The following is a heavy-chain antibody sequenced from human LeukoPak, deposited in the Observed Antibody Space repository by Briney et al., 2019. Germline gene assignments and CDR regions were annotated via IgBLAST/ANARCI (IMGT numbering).Heavy chain of an antibody. J-gene: IGHJ4*02. Sequence: GGSLRLSCAASGFTFSSYAMSWVRQASGKGLEWVSAISGSGGSTYYADSVKGRFTISRDNSKNTLYLQMNSLRAEDTAVYYCAKSPWVGSSGYYDYWGQGTLVTVSS. CDR1: GFTFSSYA. D-gene: IGHD3-22*01. CDR3: AKSPWVGSSGYYDY. CDR2: ISGSGGST. V-gene: IGHV3-23*01.